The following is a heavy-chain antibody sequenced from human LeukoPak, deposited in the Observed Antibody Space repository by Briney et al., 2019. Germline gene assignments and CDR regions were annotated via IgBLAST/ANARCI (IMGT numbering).Heavy chain of an antibody. J-gene: IGHJ4*01. CDR3: ASVTEGY. CDR2: ISSSSNTI. D-gene: IGHD2-21*02. Sequence: GGSLRLSCAASGFTFSDYSMNWVRQAPGKGLEWVSYISSSSNTIYYADSVKGRFTISRDNAKKSLYLQMDSLRDEDTAVYYCASVTEGYWGQGTLVTVSS. V-gene: IGHV3-48*02. CDR1: GFTFSDYS.